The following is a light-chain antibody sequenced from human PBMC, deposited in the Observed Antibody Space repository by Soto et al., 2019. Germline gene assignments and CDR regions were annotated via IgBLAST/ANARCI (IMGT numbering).Light chain of an antibody. CDR2: EVS. Sequence: QSVLTQPPSASGSPGQSVTISCTGTSSDVGAYNYVSWYQQHPGKAPKLVIFEVSKRPSGVPDRFSGSKSGNTASLTVSGLQAEDEADYYCSAYAVTTTLFGGGTNFTVL. V-gene: IGLV2-8*01. CDR1: SSDVGAYNY. CDR3: SAYAVTTTL. J-gene: IGLJ2*01.